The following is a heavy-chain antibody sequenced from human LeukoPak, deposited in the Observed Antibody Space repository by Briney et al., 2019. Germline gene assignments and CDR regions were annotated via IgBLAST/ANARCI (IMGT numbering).Heavy chain of an antibody. J-gene: IGHJ4*02. CDR1: GFTFSNYE. V-gene: IGHV3-48*03. Sequence: GGSLRLSCAASGFTFSNYEMNWVRQAPGKGLEWVSYISSSGSTIHYADSVKGRFTISRDNAKNPLYLQMNSLRAEDTAVYYCARGGGYYYFDYWGQGTLVTVSS. CDR2: ISSSGSTI. D-gene: IGHD3-3*01. CDR3: ARGGGYYYFDY.